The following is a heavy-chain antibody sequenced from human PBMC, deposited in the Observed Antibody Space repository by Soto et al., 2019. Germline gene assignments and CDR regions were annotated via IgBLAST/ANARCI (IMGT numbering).Heavy chain of an antibody. CDR1: GYTFTGYH. CDR3: ARRLGLLVTPIPGY. D-gene: IGHD2-21*02. J-gene: IGHJ4*02. V-gene: IGHV1-2*02. Sequence: QVELVQSGAEVQKPGASVKVSCKASGYTFTGYHMHWVRQAPGQGLEWMGWINPNSGVTIYAQKFQGRVIMTRETPITTAYMELSRLTPDDTAVYYCARRLGLLVTPIPGYWGQGTLVTVSS. CDR2: INPNSGVT.